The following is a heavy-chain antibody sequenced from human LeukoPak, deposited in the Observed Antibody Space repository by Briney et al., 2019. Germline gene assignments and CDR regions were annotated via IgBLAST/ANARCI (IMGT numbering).Heavy chain of an antibody. V-gene: IGHV1-69*04. CDR2: IIPILGIA. D-gene: IGHD3-22*01. J-gene: IGHJ4*02. CDR3: ARDPDYDSSGNDDY. Sequence: SVKVSCKASGGTFSSYAISWVRQAPGQGLEWMGRIIPILGIANYAQKFQGRVTITTDESTSTAYMELRSLRSDDTAVYYCARDPDYDSSGNDDYWGQGTLVTVSS. CDR1: GGTFSSYA.